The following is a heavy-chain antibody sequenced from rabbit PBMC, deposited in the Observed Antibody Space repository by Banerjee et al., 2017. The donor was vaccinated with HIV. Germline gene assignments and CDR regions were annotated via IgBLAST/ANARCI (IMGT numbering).Heavy chain of an antibody. CDR3: ARDDADSSWYTPYFNL. J-gene: IGHJ4*01. Sequence: QSLEESGGGLVQPGGSLKLSCKASGFDFSSYGVSWVRQAPGKGLEWIGYIDPVFGSTYYASWVNGRFTISSHNAQNTLYLQLNSLTVADTATYFCARDDADSSWYTPYFNLWGPGTLVTVS. D-gene: IGHD8-1*01. V-gene: IGHV1S7*01. CDR2: IDPVFGST. CDR1: GFDFSSYG.